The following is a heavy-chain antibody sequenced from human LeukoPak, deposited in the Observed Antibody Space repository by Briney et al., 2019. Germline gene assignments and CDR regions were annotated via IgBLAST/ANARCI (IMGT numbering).Heavy chain of an antibody. CDR2: ISAYNGNT. J-gene: IGHJ5*02. CDR3: ARDLIAVRPGWFDP. D-gene: IGHD6-6*01. V-gene: IGHV1-18*01. CDR1: GYTFSTYG. Sequence: GASVKVSCKASGYTFSTYGISWVRQAPGQGLEWMGWISAYNGNTNYAQKLQGRVTMTTDTSTSTAYMELRSLRSGDTAIYYCARDLIAVRPGWFDPWGQGTLVTVSS.